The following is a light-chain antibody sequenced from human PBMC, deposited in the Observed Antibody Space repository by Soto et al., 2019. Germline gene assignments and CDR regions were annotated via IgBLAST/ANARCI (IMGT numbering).Light chain of an antibody. J-gene: IGKJ4*01. CDR2: GAS. Sequence: EIVLTQSPGTLSLSPWERATLSCRASQSVSNNYLAWYQQKPGQAPRLLIYGASNRATGIPDRFSGSGSATDFPLTISRLEPEDFAVYYCQQYGSSPPKLTFGGGTKVDI. CDR1: QSVSNNY. CDR3: QQYGSSPPKLT. V-gene: IGKV3-20*01.